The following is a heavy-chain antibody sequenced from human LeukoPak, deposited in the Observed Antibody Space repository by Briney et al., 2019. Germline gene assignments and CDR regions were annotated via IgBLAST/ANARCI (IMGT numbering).Heavy chain of an antibody. Sequence: PGGSLRLSCAASGFTFSSYEMNWVRQAPGKGLEWVSYISSSGSTIYYADSVKGRFTISRDKAKNSLYLQMNSLRAEDTAVYYCARVAYSGSYYPAFDIWGQGTMVTVSS. CDR1: GFTFSSYE. D-gene: IGHD1-26*01. CDR3: ARVAYSGSYYPAFDI. V-gene: IGHV3-48*03. J-gene: IGHJ3*02. CDR2: ISSSGSTI.